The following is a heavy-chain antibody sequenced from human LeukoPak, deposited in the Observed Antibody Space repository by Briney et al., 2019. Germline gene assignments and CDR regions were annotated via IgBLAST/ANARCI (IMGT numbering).Heavy chain of an antibody. CDR3: AREISGYSH. CDR1: GFTFSDYA. V-gene: IGHV3-30-3*01. D-gene: IGHD3-22*01. CDR2: ISYDGSNK. J-gene: IGHJ1*01. Sequence: SGGSLRLSCAASGFTFSDYAMHWVRQAPGKGLEWVAVISYDGSNKYYADSVKGRFTISRDNSKKTLSLQMNSLRAEDTAVYYCAREISGYSHWGQGTLVTVSS.